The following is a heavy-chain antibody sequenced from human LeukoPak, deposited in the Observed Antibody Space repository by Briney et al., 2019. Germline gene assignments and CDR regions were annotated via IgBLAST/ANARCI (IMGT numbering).Heavy chain of an antibody. V-gene: IGHV6-1*01. CDR1: GDSVSSNSAA. CDR2: TYYRSKWYN. CDR3: ARDQLGNYGSGSYKAFDI. J-gene: IGHJ3*02. D-gene: IGHD3-10*01. Sequence: SQTLSLTCAISGDSVSSNSAAWNWIRQSPSRGLEWLGRTYYRSKWYNDYAVSVKSRITINPDTSKNQFSLQLNSVTPEDTAVYYCARDQLGNYGSGSYKAFDIWGQGTMVTVSS.